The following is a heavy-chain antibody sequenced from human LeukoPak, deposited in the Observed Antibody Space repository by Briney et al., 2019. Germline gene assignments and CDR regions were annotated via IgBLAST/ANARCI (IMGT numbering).Heavy chain of an antibody. V-gene: IGHV3-11*01. J-gene: IGHJ4*02. CDR3: ARDPGQVVAANYYFDY. CDR1: GFTFSDYY. D-gene: IGHD2-15*01. Sequence: GGSLTLSCAASGFTFSDYYMSWLRQAPGKGLEWVSYISSSGSTIYYADCVKGRFTICRDNAKNSLYLQMNSLRAEDTAVYYCARDPGQVVAANYYFDYWGQGTLVTVSS. CDR2: ISSSGSTI.